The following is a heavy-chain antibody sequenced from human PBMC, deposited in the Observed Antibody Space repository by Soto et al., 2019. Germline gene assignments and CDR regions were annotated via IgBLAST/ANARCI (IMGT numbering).Heavy chain of an antibody. CDR2: FSPIFGTP. CDR3: AREGGAAAAFDY. Sequence: QVQLVQSGAEVKKPGSSVKVSCKASGGTFSGYIISWVRQAPGQGLEWMGGFSPIFGTPTYAQNFQGRVTITADESTATAYIELSSLQSEDTAVYYCAREGGAAAAFDYWGQGTLVTVSS. V-gene: IGHV1-69*12. D-gene: IGHD6-13*01. CDR1: GGTFSGYI. J-gene: IGHJ4*02.